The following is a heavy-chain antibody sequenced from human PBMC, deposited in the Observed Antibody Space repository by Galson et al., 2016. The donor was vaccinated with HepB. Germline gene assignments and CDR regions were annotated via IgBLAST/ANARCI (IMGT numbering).Heavy chain of an antibody. CDR2: IYYSGST. D-gene: IGHD6-13*01. CDR1: GGSISNYY. V-gene: IGHV4-59*01. CDR3: ARDRGSAAGFDY. Sequence: ETLSLTCTVSGGSISNYYWSWIRQPPGKGLEWIAYIYYSGSTNQNPSLKSRVTISVDTSKHQFSLQLRSVTAADTAVYYCARDRGSAAGFDYWGQGTLVTVSS. J-gene: IGHJ4*02.